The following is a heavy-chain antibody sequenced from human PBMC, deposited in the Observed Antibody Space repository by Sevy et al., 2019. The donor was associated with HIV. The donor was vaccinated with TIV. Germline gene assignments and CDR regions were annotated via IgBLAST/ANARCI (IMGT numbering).Heavy chain of an antibody. Sequence: SQTLSLTCAISGDSVASSSAAWNWIRQSPSRGLEWLGRTYDRSKWYTDYALSVKSRIIINPDTSKNQFSLQLNSVTPEDTAVYYCARAEVATGGYDYWGQGTLVTVSS. CDR1: GDSVASSSAA. D-gene: IGHD5-12*01. J-gene: IGHJ4*02. V-gene: IGHV6-1*01. CDR3: ARAEVATGGYDY. CDR2: TYDRSKWYT.